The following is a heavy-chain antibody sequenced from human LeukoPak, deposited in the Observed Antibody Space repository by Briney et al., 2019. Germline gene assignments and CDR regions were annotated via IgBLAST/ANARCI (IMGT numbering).Heavy chain of an antibody. CDR1: GYTFITYG. CDR2: ISTYNSKT. V-gene: IGHV1-18*01. Sequence: ASVKVSCKASGYTFITYGIIWVRQAPGQGLEWMGWISTYNSKTNYAQKFQGRVTMTTDTSTSTAYMELRSLRSDDTAVYYCARVVTGAYRGDHWGQGTLVTVSS. D-gene: IGHD1-20*01. J-gene: IGHJ4*02. CDR3: ARVVTGAYRGDH.